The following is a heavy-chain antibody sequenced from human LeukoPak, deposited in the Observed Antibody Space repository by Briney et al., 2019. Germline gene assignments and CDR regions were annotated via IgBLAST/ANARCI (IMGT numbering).Heavy chain of an antibody. J-gene: IGHJ5*02. D-gene: IGHD3-10*01. CDR1: GFTFSSYS. V-gene: IGHV3-21*01. CDR3: ARDLTVRGRCGFDP. Sequence: KTGGSLRLSCAASGFTFSSYSMNWVRQAPGKGLEWVSSISSSSSYIYYADSVKGRFTISRDNAKNSLYLQMNSLRAEDTAVYYCARDLTVRGRCGFDPWGQGTLVTVSS. CDR2: ISSSSSYI.